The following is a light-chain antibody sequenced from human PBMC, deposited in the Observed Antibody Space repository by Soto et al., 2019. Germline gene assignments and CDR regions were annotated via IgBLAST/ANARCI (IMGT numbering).Light chain of an antibody. V-gene: IGKV3-11*01. CDR3: QQRSNWART. CDR1: QSVSSY. CDR2: DAS. J-gene: IGKJ4*02. Sequence: EIVLTQSPATLSLSPGERATLSCRASQSVSSYLAWYQQRPGQAPRLLIYDASNRATGIPARFSGSGSGTDFTLSISSLEPEDFAVYYCQQRSNWARTFGRGTRVEI.